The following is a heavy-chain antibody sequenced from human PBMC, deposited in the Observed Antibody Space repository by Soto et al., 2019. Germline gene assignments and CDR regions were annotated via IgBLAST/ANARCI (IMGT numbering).Heavy chain of an antibody. V-gene: IGHV4-59*11. J-gene: IGHJ4*02. D-gene: IGHD3-16*01. CDR2: ISYSGST. CDR3: ARADPDASVGY. Sequence: LSLTCTVSGGSMRSHYWTWLRQPPGKGLEWIGYISYSGSTYYNPSLKSRVTISADTSRNQFSLKLSSVIAADTAVYYCARADPDASVGYWGQGTLVTVSS. CDR1: GGSMRSHY.